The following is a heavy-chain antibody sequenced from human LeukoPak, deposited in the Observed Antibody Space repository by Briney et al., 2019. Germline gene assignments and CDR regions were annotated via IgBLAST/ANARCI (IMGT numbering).Heavy chain of an antibody. CDR3: AKGLYM. J-gene: IGHJ4*02. CDR1: GFTFSSSY. CDR2: INQDGSQI. V-gene: IGHV3-7*04. Sequence: GGSLRLSCAAPGFTFSSSYMNWVRQIPGKGLEWVANINQDGSQIYHVDSVKGRFTISRDNDKNSLYLQMNSLSAEDTPVYYCAKGLYMGGQGTLVTVSS. D-gene: IGHD2-2*02.